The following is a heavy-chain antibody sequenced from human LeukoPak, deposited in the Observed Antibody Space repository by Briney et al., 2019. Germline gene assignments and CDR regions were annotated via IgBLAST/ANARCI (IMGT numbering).Heavy chain of an antibody. CDR2: ISNDGSKK. Sequence: GGSLRLSCAPSGFTFSSAWMHWVRQAPGKGLDWVAVISNDGSKKYYADSVKGRFTISRDNSKNTLSLQVSSLRTEDTAVYYCAKDRYSYAFEYSDSWGQGTLVTVSS. D-gene: IGHD5-18*01. CDR1: GFTFSSAW. CDR3: AKDRYSYAFEYSDS. V-gene: IGHV3-30*18. J-gene: IGHJ4*02.